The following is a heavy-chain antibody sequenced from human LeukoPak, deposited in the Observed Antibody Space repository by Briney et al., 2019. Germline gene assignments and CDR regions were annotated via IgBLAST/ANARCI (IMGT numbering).Heavy chain of an antibody. Sequence: GGSLRLSCSASGFTFSSYGMSWVRQAPGKGLEWVSVISGSGDNTYYADSVKGRFTISRDNSKNTLYLQMNSLRAEDTAVYYCAKVTYGSGSYGAFDYWGQGTLVTVSS. CDR1: GFTFSSYG. J-gene: IGHJ4*02. D-gene: IGHD3-10*01. V-gene: IGHV3-23*01. CDR2: ISGSGDNT. CDR3: AKVTYGSGSYGAFDY.